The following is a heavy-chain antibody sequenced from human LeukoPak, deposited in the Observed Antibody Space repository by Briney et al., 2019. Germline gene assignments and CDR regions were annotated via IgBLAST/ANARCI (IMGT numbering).Heavy chain of an antibody. CDR2: IYTSGGT. Sequence: SETLSLTCTVSGGSISSSRYYWGWIRQPPGKGLEWIGYIYTSGGTNYIPSLKGRVTISIDTSKNQFSLKLSSVTAADSAVYYCARLTRLSTSPDRYYLDYWGQGTLVTVSS. J-gene: IGHJ4*02. D-gene: IGHD6-6*01. CDR1: GGSISSSRYY. CDR3: ARLTRLSTSPDRYYLDY. V-gene: IGHV4-61*05.